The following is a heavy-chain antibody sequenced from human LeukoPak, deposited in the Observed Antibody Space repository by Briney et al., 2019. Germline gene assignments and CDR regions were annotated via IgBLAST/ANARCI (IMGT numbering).Heavy chain of an antibody. CDR2: INHSGST. D-gene: IGHD2-15*01. Sequence: SETLSLTCAVYGGSFSGYYWSWIRQPPGKGLEWIGEINHSGSTNCNPSLKSRVTISVDTSKNQFSLKLSSVTAADTAVYYCARGISCSGGSCYSPATRPKRNNWFDPWGQGTLVTVSS. J-gene: IGHJ5*02. CDR1: GGSFSGYY. CDR3: ARGISCSGGSCYSPATRPKRNNWFDP. V-gene: IGHV4-34*01.